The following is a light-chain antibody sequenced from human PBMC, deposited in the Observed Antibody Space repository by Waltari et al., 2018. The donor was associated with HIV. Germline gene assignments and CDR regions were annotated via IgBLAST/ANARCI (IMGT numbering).Light chain of an antibody. CDR1: SSNIGDNT. CDR2: TNT. V-gene: IGLV1-44*01. Sequence: QSVLTQPPSASGTPGQRVTIPCSGRSSNIGDNTSTWYQQLPGTAPKLLIYTNTQRPSGVPDRFSGSKSGTSASLAISGLQSEDEADYYCATWDDSLNGHVVFGGGTKLTVL. CDR3: ATWDDSLNGHVV. J-gene: IGLJ2*01.